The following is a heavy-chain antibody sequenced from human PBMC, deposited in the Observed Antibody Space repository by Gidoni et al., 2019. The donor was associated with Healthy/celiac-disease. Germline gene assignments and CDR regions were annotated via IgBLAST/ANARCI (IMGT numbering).Heavy chain of an antibody. CDR1: GFTFSSYG. D-gene: IGHD6-13*01. CDR3: AKDWYSSSWYGDYYYGMDV. Sequence: QVQLVESGGGVVQPGRSLRLSCAASGFTFSSYGMHGVRQAPGKGLEWVAVISYDGSNKYYADAVKGRFTISRDNSKNTLYLQMNSLRAEDTAVYYCAKDWYSSSWYGDYYYGMDVWGQGTTVTVSS. V-gene: IGHV3-30*18. J-gene: IGHJ6*02. CDR2: ISYDGSNK.